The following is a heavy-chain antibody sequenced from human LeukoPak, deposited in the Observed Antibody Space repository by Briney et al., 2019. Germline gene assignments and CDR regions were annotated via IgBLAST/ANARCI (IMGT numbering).Heavy chain of an antibody. D-gene: IGHD4-17*01. CDR2: ISASNGNK. J-gene: IGHJ3*02. CDR1: GYTFSTYG. CDR3: ARRGDYDRGHDAFNI. Sequence: ASVKVSCKASGYTFSTYGISWVRQAPGQGLEWMGWISASNGNKDYAQKFQGRVTMTTDTSTSTAYMELGSLRSDDTAVYYCARRGDYDRGHDAFNIWGQGTMVTVSS. V-gene: IGHV1-18*01.